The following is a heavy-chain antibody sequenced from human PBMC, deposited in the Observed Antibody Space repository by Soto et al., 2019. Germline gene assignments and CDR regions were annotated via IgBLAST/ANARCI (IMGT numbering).Heavy chain of an antibody. Sequence: QVQLVQSGAEVKKPGASVKVSCKASGYTFTSYGISWVRQAPGQGLEWMGWISAYNGNTNYAQKLQGRVTMTTDTATSTDDMELRSLRSDDTAVYYCARVAYCGGDCYSVYDYWGQGTLVTVSS. V-gene: IGHV1-18*01. CDR1: GYTFTSYG. J-gene: IGHJ4*02. D-gene: IGHD2-21*02. CDR3: ARVAYCGGDCYSVYDY. CDR2: ISAYNGNT.